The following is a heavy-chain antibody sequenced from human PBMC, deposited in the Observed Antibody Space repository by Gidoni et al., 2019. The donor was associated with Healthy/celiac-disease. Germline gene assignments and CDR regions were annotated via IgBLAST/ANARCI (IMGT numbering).Heavy chain of an antibody. V-gene: IGHV4-34*01. Sequence: QVPLQQWGAGLLQPTETLSLTSAVYGGSFSGAYWSWIRQPPGKGLEWIGEINHSGSTNYNPSLKSRVTISVDTSKNQFSLKLSSVTAADTAVYYCARSLLLPGNDAFDIWGQGTMVTVSS. CDR2: INHSGST. CDR1: GGSFSGAY. J-gene: IGHJ3*02. D-gene: IGHD1-26*01. CDR3: ARSLLLPGNDAFDI.